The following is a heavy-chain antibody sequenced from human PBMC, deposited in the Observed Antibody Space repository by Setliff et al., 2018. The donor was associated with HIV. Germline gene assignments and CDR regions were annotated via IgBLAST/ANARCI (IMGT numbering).Heavy chain of an antibody. J-gene: IGHJ4*02. V-gene: IGHV4-39*07. CDR1: SYSISSSSYY. Sequence: PSETLSLTCAVSSYSISSSSYYWGWIRQPPGKGLEWIGSMYYSGSTYYSPSLKSRVTMSVDTSKNQFSLKLSSVTAADTAVYYCARVKSGSLGGYVDYWGQGTLVTVSS. D-gene: IGHD3-10*01. CDR2: MYYSGST. CDR3: ARVKSGSLGGYVDY.